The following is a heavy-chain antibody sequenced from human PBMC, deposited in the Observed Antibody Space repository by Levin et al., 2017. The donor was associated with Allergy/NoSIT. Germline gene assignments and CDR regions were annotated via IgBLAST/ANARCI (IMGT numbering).Heavy chain of an antibody. J-gene: IGHJ4*02. V-gene: IGHV4-4*07. Sequence: SETLSLTCTVSGGSISSYYWSWIRQPAGKGLEWIGRIYTSGSTNYNPSLKSRVTMSVDTSKNQFSLKLSSVTAADTAVYYCARSELARHYYDSSGYPFDYWGQGTLVTVSS. CDR1: GGSISSYY. D-gene: IGHD3-22*01. CDR2: IYTSGST. CDR3: ARSELARHYYDSSGYPFDY.